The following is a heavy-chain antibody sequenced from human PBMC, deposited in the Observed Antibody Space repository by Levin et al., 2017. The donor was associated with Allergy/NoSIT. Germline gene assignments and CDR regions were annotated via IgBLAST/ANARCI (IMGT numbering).Heavy chain of an antibody. CDR2: IYSDDNV. Sequence: GESLKISCAASGFTISGHYMTWVRQAPGKGLEWVSVIYSDDNVDYADSVKGRFTISRDNSKNILYLQMNSLRAEDTAVYYCARDHYDILTGYYRGYGMDVWGQGTSVTVSS. CDR3: ARDHYDILTGYYRGYGMDV. J-gene: IGHJ6*02. D-gene: IGHD3-9*01. V-gene: IGHV3-53*01. CDR1: GFTISGHY.